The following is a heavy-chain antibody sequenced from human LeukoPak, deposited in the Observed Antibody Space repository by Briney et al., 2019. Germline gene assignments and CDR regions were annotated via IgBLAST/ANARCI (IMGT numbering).Heavy chain of an antibody. V-gene: IGHV1-46*01. D-gene: IGHD3-22*01. J-gene: IGHJ1*01. Sequence: ASVKVSCKASGYTFTSYYMHWVRQAPGQGLEWMGIINPSGGSTSYAQKFQGRVTMTRDTSTSTVYMELSSLRSEDTAVYYCAREIYYYDSSGRFQHWGQGTLATVSS. CDR1: GYTFTSYY. CDR3: AREIYYYDSSGRFQH. CDR2: INPSGGST.